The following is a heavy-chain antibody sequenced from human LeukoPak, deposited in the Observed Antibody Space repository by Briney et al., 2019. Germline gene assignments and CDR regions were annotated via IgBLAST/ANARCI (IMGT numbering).Heavy chain of an antibody. CDR1: GYTFTGCY. CDR3: ASWEGYDSSGYPFDY. V-gene: IGHV1-2*02. D-gene: IGHD3-22*01. J-gene: IGHJ4*02. CDR2: INPNSGGT. Sequence: GASVKVSCKASGYTFTGCYMHWVRQAPGQGLEWMGWINPNSGGTNYAQKFQGRVTMTRDTSISTAYMELSRLRSDDTAVYYCASWEGYDSSGYPFDYWGQGALVTVSS.